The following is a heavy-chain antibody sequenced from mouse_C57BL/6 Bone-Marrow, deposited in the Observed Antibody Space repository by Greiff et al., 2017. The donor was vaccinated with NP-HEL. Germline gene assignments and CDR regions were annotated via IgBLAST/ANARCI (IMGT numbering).Heavy chain of an antibody. CDR2: IYPYNGVS. CDR3: ARSGYYGNSAWFAY. CDR1: GYSFTGYY. V-gene: IGHV1-31*01. J-gene: IGHJ3*01. Sequence: EVKLMESGPELVKPGASVKISCKASGYSFTGYYMHWVKQSHGNILDWIGYIYPYNGVSSYNQKFKGKATLTVDKSSSTAYMELRSLTSEDSAVYYCARSGYYGNSAWFAYWGQGTLVTVSA. D-gene: IGHD2-1*01.